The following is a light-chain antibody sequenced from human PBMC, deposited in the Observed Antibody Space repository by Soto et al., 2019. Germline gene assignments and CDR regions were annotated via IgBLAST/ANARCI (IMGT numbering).Light chain of an antibody. CDR2: DAS. Sequence: EIVLTQSPGTLSLSPGERATLSCRASQSISTSLAWYQQKPGQAPRILIYDASSRATGIPDRFSGSGSGTDFTLIISRLEPEDFAVYYCQRYGSSLPFGGGTKVDIK. J-gene: IGKJ4*01. CDR3: QRYGSSLP. V-gene: IGKV3-20*01. CDR1: QSISTS.